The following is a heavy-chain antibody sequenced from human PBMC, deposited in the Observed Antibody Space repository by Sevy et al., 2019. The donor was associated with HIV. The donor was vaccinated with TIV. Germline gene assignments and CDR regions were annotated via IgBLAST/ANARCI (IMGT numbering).Heavy chain of an antibody. CDR1: GFTFSSYG. V-gene: IGHV3-30*03. CDR3: ARDYDLVYYFDY. D-gene: IGHD3-22*01. Sequence: GGSLRLSCAASGFTFSSYGMHWVRQAPGKGLEWVAVISYDGRNKYYADSVKGRFTISRDNSKNTLYLQMNSLRAEDTAVYYCARDYDLVYYFDYWGQGTLVTVSS. CDR2: ISYDGRNK. J-gene: IGHJ4*02.